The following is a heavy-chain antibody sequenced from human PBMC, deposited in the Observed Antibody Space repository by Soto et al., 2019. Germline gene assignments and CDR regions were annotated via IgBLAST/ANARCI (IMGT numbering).Heavy chain of an antibody. Sequence: GGSLILSCAASGFTFSSYGMHWVRQAPGKGLEWVAVISYDGSVKYYADSVKGRFTISRDNSKNTLYLQMNSLRAEDTAVYYCAGEVASGYWGQGTLVTVSS. CDR2: ISYDGSVK. V-gene: IGHV3-30*03. CDR3: AGEVASGY. CDR1: GFTFSSYG. D-gene: IGHD2-21*01. J-gene: IGHJ4*02.